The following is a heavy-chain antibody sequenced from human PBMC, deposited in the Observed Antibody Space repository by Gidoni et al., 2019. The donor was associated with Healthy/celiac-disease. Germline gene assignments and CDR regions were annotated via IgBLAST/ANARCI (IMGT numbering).Heavy chain of an antibody. Sequence: QVQLVESGGGVVQPGRSLRLSCAASGFTFSTHGMHGVRQAPGKGLEWVAVIWYDGSNKYYADSVKGRFTISRDNSKNTLYLQMNSLRAEDTAVYYCARERERFSRTMEYFQHWGQGTLVTVSS. CDR3: ARERERFSRTMEYFQH. D-gene: IGHD1-1*01. CDR1: GFTFSTHG. V-gene: IGHV3-33*01. J-gene: IGHJ1*01. CDR2: IWYDGSNK.